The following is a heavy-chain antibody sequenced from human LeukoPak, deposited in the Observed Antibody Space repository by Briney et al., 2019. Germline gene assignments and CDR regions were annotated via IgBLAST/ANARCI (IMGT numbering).Heavy chain of an antibody. J-gene: IGHJ4*02. CDR1: GYTFTSYY. Sequence: ASVKVSCKASGYTFTSYYMHWVRQAPGQGLEWMGIINPSGGSTSYAQNLQGRFTMTTDTSTSTAYMELRSLRSDGTAFYYCARRTYSSSSSLFDYWGQGTLVTVSS. V-gene: IGHV1-46*01. D-gene: IGHD6-6*01. CDR2: INPSGGST. CDR3: ARRTYSSSSSLFDY.